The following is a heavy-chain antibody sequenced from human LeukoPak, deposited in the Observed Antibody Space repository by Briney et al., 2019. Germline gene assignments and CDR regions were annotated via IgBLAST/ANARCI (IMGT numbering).Heavy chain of an antibody. V-gene: IGHV4-39*07. Sequence: SETLSLTCTVSGGSISSSSYYWGWIRQPPGKGLEWIGSIYYSGSTYYNPSLKSRVTISVDTSKNQFSLKLSSVTAADTAVYYCARVGIGSSWLDAFDIWGQGTMVTVSS. CDR2: IYYSGST. CDR1: GGSISSSSYY. CDR3: ARVGIGSSWLDAFDI. J-gene: IGHJ3*02. D-gene: IGHD6-13*01.